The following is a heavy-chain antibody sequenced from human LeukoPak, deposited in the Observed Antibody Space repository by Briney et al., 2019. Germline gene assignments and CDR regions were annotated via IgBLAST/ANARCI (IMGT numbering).Heavy chain of an antibody. CDR2: MNPNSGNT. Sequence: GASVKVSCKASGYTFTSCDINWVRQATGQGLEWMGWMNPNSGNTGYAQKFQGRVTITRNTSISTAYMELSSLRSEDTAVYYCARGHCSGGSCYSYWFDPWGQGTLVTVSS. CDR1: GYTFTSCD. V-gene: IGHV1-8*03. CDR3: ARGHCSGGSCYSYWFDP. J-gene: IGHJ5*02. D-gene: IGHD2-15*01.